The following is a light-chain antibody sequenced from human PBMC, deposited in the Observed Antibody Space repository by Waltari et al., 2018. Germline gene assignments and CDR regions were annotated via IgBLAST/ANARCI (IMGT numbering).Light chain of an antibody. CDR3: QQYNNWPPYT. V-gene: IGKV3-15*01. J-gene: IGKJ2*01. Sequence: EIVMTQSPATLSVSPGERATLPCRASQSVSSNLAWDQQNPGQAPRLLIYGASTRATGIPARFSGSGSGTEFTLTISSLQSEDFAVYYCQQYNNWPPYTFGQGTKLEIK. CDR2: GAS. CDR1: QSVSSN.